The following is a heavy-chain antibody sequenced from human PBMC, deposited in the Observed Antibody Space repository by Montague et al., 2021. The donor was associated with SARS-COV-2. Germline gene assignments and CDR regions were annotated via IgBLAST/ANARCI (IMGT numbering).Heavy chain of an antibody. CDR3: ARDADYFGRGRGNLGAFDP. Sequence: SETLSLTCSVSGDSITPYDDSIGGHLWRWIRQPAGKGLERIGRIYDNGTFDYNPSLTSRVSMRMDTSKQAFSMRLISVTAADTAVYYFARDADYFGRGRGNLGAFDPWGQGILVTVPS. D-gene: IGHD2/OR15-2a*01. V-gene: IGHV4-4*07. CDR2: IYDNGTF. J-gene: IGHJ5*02. CDR1: GDSITPYDDSIGGHL.